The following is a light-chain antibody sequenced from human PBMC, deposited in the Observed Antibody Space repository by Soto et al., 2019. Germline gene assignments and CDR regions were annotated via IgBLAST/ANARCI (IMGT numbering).Light chain of an antibody. Sequence: EIVLTQSPGTLSLSPGERATLSCRASQSVSSSYLAWYQQKPGQAPSLLIYGASNRATAIADKFSGSGSGTDFTLTISRLEPEDFAVYYCQQYGSSPSFGGGTKVDLK. CDR2: GAS. CDR3: QQYGSSPS. V-gene: IGKV3-20*01. J-gene: IGKJ4*01. CDR1: QSVSSSY.